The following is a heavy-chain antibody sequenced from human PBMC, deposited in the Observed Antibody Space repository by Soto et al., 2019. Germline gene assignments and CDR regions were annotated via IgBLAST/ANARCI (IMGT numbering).Heavy chain of an antibody. J-gene: IGHJ6*02. CDR1: GFTFSSYG. D-gene: IGHD3-3*01. CDR2: ISYDGSNK. Sequence: QVQLVESGGGVVQPGRSLRLSCAASGFTFSSYGMHWVRQAPGKGLERVAVISYDGSNKYYADSVKGRFTISRDNSKNTLYLQMNSLRAEDTAVYYCAKDVRDFWSGYFPLYYYYGMDVWGQGTTVTVSS. CDR3: AKDVRDFWSGYFPLYYYYGMDV. V-gene: IGHV3-30*18.